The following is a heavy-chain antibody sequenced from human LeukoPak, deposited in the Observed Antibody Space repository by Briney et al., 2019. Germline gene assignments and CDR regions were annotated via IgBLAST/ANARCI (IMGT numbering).Heavy chain of an antibody. D-gene: IGHD2-2*01. Sequence: SQTLSLTCTVSGGSISGGDYYWSWIRPPPGKGLEWIGYLYYSGSTYYNPSLKSRVTISVDTSKNQFSLKLSSVTAADTAVYYCARESRGYCSSTSCYPIDYWGQGTLVTVSS. V-gene: IGHV4-30-4*01. CDR2: LYYSGST. CDR1: GGSISGGDYY. CDR3: ARESRGYCSSTSCYPIDY. J-gene: IGHJ4*02.